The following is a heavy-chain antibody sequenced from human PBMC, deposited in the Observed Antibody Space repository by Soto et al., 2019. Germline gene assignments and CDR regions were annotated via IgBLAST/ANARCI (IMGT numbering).Heavy chain of an antibody. D-gene: IGHD3-10*01. CDR2: ISYDGSNK. Sequence: PGGSLRLSCAASGFTFSSYAMHWVRQAPGKGLEWVAVISYDGSNKYYADSVKGRFTISRDNSKNTLYLQMDDLRAEDTAVYYCVREFAPGSPNYDYWGLGTLVTVSS. CDR3: VREFAPGSPNYDY. V-gene: IGHV3-30-3*01. CDR1: GFTFSSYA. J-gene: IGHJ4*02.